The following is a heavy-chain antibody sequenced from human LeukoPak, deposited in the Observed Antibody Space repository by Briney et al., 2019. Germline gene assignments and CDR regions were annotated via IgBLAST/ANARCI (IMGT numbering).Heavy chain of an antibody. CDR2: INPNSGGT. CDR3: ARDLQVTMIVVVIPSDAFDI. Sequence: GASVKVSCKASGYTFTGYYMHWVRQAPGLGLEWMGWINPNSGGTNYAQKFQGRVTMTRDTSISTAYMELSRLRSDDTAVYYCARDLQVTMIVVVIPSDAFDIWGQGTMVTVSS. CDR1: GYTFTGYY. V-gene: IGHV1-2*02. J-gene: IGHJ3*02. D-gene: IGHD3-22*01.